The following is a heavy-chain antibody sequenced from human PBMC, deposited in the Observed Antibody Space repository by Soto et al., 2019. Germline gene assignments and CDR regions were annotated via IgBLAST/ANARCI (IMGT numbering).Heavy chain of an antibody. V-gene: IGHV1-58*01. CDR1: GFTFTISA. Sequence: SLKVSCKASGFTFTISAVQWVRQAHGQRLEWIGWIVVGSGNTNYAQKFQERVTITRDMSTSTAYMELSSLRSEDTAVYYCAAWWELPYFDYWGQGTLVTVSS. CDR3: AAWWELPYFDY. CDR2: IVVGSGNT. J-gene: IGHJ4*02. D-gene: IGHD1-26*01.